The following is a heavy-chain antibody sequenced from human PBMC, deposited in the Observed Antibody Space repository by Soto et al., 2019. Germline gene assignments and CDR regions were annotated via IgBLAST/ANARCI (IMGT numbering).Heavy chain of an antibody. CDR1: GGSISSYY. D-gene: IGHD4-17*01. Sequence: PSETLSLTCTVSGGSISSYYWSWIRQPPGKGLEWIGYIYYSGSTNYNPSLKSRVTISVDTSKNQFSLKLSSVTAADTAVYYCARRWRDYGDYDPYYMDVWGKGTTVTVSS. V-gene: IGHV4-59*01. CDR3: ARRWRDYGDYDPYYMDV. CDR2: IYYSGST. J-gene: IGHJ6*03.